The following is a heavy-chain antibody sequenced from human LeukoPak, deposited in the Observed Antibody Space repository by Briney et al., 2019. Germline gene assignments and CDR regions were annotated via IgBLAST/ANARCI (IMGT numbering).Heavy chain of an antibody. D-gene: IGHD1-26*01. CDR2: ISYDGSSE. CDR3: ASTNYRGGSTGYNWFDP. CDR1: GFTFSNYA. J-gene: IGHJ5*02. Sequence: PGRSLRLPSAASGFTFSNYAMHWVRQAPGKGLEWVAVISYDGSSESYPDSVKGRFTISRDNSKNMLYLQMNSLRGEDTVVYYCASTNYRGGSTGYNWFDPWGQGTLVTVSS. V-gene: IGHV3-30-3*01.